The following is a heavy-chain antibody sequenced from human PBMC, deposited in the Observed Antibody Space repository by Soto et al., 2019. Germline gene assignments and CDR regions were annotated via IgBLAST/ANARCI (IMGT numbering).Heavy chain of an antibody. D-gene: IGHD2-15*01. Sequence: PGGSLRLSCAASGFTFSSYSMNWVRQAPGKGLEWVSSISSSSSYIYYADSVKGRFTISRDNAKNSLYPQMNSLRAEDTAVYYCAITSVVATTHYWGQGTLVTVSS. V-gene: IGHV3-21*01. J-gene: IGHJ4*02. CDR2: ISSSSSYI. CDR1: GFTFSSYS. CDR3: AITSVVATTHY.